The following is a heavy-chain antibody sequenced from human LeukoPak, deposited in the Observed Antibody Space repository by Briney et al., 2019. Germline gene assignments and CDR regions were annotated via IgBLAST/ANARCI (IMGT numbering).Heavy chain of an antibody. CDR1: GDSISGSSYY. D-gene: IGHD5-24*01. Sequence: PSETLSLTCTVSGDSISGSSYYWGWIRQPPGKGLEWIGNIYYGGSTYYNPSLRSRVSISVVTSNNQFSLKVSSVTAADTAVYYCASADGYKIDYWGQGTLVTVSS. J-gene: IGHJ4*02. V-gene: IGHV4-39*01. CDR3: ASADGYKIDY. CDR2: IYYGGST.